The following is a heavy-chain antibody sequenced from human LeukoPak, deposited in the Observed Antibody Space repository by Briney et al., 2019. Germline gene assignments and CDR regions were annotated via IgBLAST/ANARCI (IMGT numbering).Heavy chain of an antibody. CDR3: ARCSRDGYNLFVY. Sequence: SETLSLTCTVSGGSISSSSYYWGWIRQPPGKGLEWIGSIYYSGSTYYNPSLKSRVTISVDTSKNQFSLKLSSVTAADTAVYYCARCSRDGYNLFVYWGQGTLVTVSS. V-gene: IGHV4-39*01. D-gene: IGHD5-24*01. CDR1: GGSISSSSYY. J-gene: IGHJ4*02. CDR2: IYYSGST.